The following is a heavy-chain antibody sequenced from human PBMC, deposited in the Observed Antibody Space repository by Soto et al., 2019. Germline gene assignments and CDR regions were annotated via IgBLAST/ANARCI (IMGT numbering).Heavy chain of an antibody. CDR1: GGSISSADYY. CDR2: IYYSGST. D-gene: IGHD2-15*01. CDR3: ARAATGWGNAFDI. V-gene: IGHV4-30-4*01. J-gene: IGHJ3*02. Sequence: LSLTCIVSGGSISSADYYWSWVRQPPGKGLEWIGYIYYSGSTYYNPSLKSRLTISVDTSKNQFSLKLSSVTAADTAVYYCARAATGWGNAFDIWGQGTMVTVSS.